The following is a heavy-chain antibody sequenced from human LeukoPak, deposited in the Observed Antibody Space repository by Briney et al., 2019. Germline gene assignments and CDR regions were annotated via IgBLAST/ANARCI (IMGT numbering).Heavy chain of an antibody. V-gene: IGHV4-39*01. CDR1: GGSISSSGYY. CDR3: ARHSSGWYSWFDP. Sequence: SETLSLTCTVSGGSISSSGYYWGWIRQPPGKGLEWIATIYHSGSTYYNPSLKSRVTISVDTSKSQFSLKLSSVTAADTAVYYCARHSSGWYSWFDPWGQGTLVTVSS. J-gene: IGHJ5*02. D-gene: IGHD6-19*01. CDR2: IYHSGST.